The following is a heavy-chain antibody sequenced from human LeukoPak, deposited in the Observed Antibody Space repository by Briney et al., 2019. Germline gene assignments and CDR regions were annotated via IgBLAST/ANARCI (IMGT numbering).Heavy chain of an antibody. CDR3: ANARGYSSSWYY. Sequence: GGSLRLSCAAPGFTFSSYAMSWVRQAPGKGLEWVSAISGSGGSTYYADSVKGRFTISRDNSKNTLYLQMNSLRAEDTAVYYCANARGYSSSWYYWGQGTLVTVSS. CDR1: GFTFSSYA. CDR2: ISGSGGST. D-gene: IGHD6-13*01. J-gene: IGHJ4*02. V-gene: IGHV3-23*01.